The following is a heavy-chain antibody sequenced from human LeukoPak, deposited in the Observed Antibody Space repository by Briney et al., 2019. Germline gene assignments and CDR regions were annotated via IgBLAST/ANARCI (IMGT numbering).Heavy chain of an antibody. V-gene: IGHV3-11*05. CDR2: ISSSSSYT. D-gene: IGHD5-18*01. CDR3: AKAITLRGYSYGSFDY. Sequence: GGSLRLSCAASGFTFSDYYMSWIRQAPGKGLEWVSYISSSSSYTNYADSVKGRFTISRDNAKNSLYLQMNSLRAEDTAVYYCAKAITLRGYSYGSFDYWGQGTLVTVSS. J-gene: IGHJ4*02. CDR1: GFTFSDYY.